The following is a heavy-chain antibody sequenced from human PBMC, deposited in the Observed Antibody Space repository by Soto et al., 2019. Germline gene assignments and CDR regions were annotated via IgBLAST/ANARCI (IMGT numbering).Heavy chain of an antibody. CDR3: ARDGASYYYGMDV. Sequence: QVQLQESGPGLVKPSQTLSLTCTVSGGSISSGDYYWSWIRQPPGKGLACIGYIFYSGSTYYNPPLKSRVTSPVDTSKNQCSLKLSSVTAADTAVYYCARDGASYYYGMDVWGQGTTVTVSS. J-gene: IGHJ6*02. D-gene: IGHD1-26*01. V-gene: IGHV4-30-4*01. CDR2: IFYSGST. CDR1: GGSISSGDYY.